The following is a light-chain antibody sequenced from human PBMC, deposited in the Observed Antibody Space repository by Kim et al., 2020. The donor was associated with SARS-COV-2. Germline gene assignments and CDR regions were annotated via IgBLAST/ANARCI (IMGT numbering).Light chain of an antibody. V-gene: IGLV3-19*01. J-gene: IGLJ3*02. CDR2: GKT. CDR3: NSRDSTENKLV. Sequence: SSELTQDPAVSVALGQTVRITCQGDSLRRFYASWYQQKPGQAPVLVIYGKTNRPSGIPDRFSGSSSGNTASLTINGAQAEDEADYYCNSRDSTENKLVFG. CDR1: SLRRFY.